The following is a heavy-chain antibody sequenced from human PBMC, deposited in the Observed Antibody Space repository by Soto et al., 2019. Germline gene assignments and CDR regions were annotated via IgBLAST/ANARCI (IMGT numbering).Heavy chain of an antibody. Sequence: EVQLLESGGGLVQPGGSLRLSCAASGFTFSSYAMSWVRQAPGKGVEWVEAISGSGGSTYYADSVKGRFTISRDNSKNTLYQQMNSLRAEDTAVYYCAKNGRFLEWLLMGLIDYWGQGTLVTVSS. CDR2: ISGSGGST. CDR1: GFTFSSYA. CDR3: AKNGRFLEWLLMGLIDY. D-gene: IGHD3-3*01. J-gene: IGHJ4*02. V-gene: IGHV3-23*01.